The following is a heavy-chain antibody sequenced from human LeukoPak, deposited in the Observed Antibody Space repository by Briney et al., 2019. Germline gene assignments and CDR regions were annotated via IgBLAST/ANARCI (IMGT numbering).Heavy chain of an antibody. V-gene: IGHV4-59*12. CDR3: ARDGPRIAATDY. D-gene: IGHD6-6*01. CDR1: GGSISSYY. Sequence: PSETLSLTCTVSGGSISSYYWSWIRQPPGKGLEWIGYIYHSGSTYYNPSLKSRVTISVDRSKNQFSLKLSSVTAADTAVYYCARDGPRIAATDYWGQGTLVTVSS. CDR2: IYHSGST. J-gene: IGHJ4*02.